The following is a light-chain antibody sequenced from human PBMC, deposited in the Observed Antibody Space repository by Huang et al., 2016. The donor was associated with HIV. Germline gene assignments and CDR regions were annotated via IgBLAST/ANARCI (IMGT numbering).Light chain of an antibody. V-gene: IGKV1-39*01. CDR1: QSISSY. CDR3: QQSYSTPPEGT. CDR2: ASS. J-gene: IGKJ1*01. Sequence: DIQMTQSPSSLSASVGDRVTITCRESQSISSYLNWYQQKPGKAPKLLLYASSSLQSGAPSRFSGSGSGTDFTLTISSLQPEDFATYYCQQSYSTPPEGTFGPGTKVEIK.